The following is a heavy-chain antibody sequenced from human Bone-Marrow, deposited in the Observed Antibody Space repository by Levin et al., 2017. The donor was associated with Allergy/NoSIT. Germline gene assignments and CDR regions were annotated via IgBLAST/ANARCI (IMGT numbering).Heavy chain of an antibody. CDR1: DFTVRTNY. D-gene: IGHD1-1*01. Sequence: GESLKISCSVSDFTVRTNYMSWVRQASGKGLEWVSVIYGGNATYYADSVKGRFTVSRDTSQNTVFLQMESLRAEDAGVYYCATARVTTPGYFDCWGPGVLVTVSP. CDR2: IYGGNAT. CDR3: ATARVTTPGYFDC. V-gene: IGHV3-53*01. J-gene: IGHJ4*02.